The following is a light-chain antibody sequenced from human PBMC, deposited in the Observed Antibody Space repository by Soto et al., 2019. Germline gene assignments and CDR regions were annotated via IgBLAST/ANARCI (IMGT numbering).Light chain of an antibody. CDR2: DAS. CDR3: PQFNSWA. J-gene: IGKJ1*01. Sequence: AIQLTQSPSSLSASVGDRVTITCRASQGISSALAWYQQKPGKAPKLLIYDASSLESGVPSRFSGSGSGTDFTLTISSLQPEDFATYYCPQFNSWAFGQGTKVEIK. CDR1: QGISSA. V-gene: IGKV1-13*02.